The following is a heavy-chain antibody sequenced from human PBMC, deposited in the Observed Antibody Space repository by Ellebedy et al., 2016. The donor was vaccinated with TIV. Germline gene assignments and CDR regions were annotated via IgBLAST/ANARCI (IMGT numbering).Heavy chain of an antibody. J-gene: IGHJ4*02. CDR3: AKGYGSGSFIFDF. CDR1: GVTFSNYA. CDR2: SPYDGSYD. D-gene: IGHD3-10*01. Sequence: GESLKVSCAASGVTFSNYAMQWVRQTPGKRLEWVAISPYDGSYDNYADSVKGRFTISRDNSKNTLYLQMTSRRAEDTAVYYCAKGYGSGSFIFDFWGKGILVTVSS. V-gene: IGHV3-30*02.